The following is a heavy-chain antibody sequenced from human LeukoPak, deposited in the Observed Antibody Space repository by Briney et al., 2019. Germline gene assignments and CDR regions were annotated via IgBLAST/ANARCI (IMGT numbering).Heavy chain of an antibody. V-gene: IGHV3-7*01. D-gene: IGHD6-13*01. Sequence: GGSLRLSCAVSGFTFTDYWMNWVRQAPGKGLEWVASIRQDGGEKSYVDSVKGRFTISRDNTKDSLYLQINSLRAEDTAVYYCARDGTAAGLYFDLWGQGTLVTVSS. CDR3: ARDGTAAGLYFDL. J-gene: IGHJ4*01. CDR1: GFTFTDYW. CDR2: IRQDGGEK.